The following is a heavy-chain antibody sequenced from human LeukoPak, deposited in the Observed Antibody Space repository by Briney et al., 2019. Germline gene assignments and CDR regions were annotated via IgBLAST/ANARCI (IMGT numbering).Heavy chain of an antibody. CDR3: AKDGYSYGRPFDY. V-gene: IGHV3-23*01. CDR1: GFTFSSYG. J-gene: IGHJ4*02. CDR2: ISGSGGST. D-gene: IGHD5-18*01. Sequence: GGSLRLSCAASGFTFSSYGMSWVRQAPGKGLEWVSAISGSGGSTYYADSVKGRFTISRDNSKNTLYLQMNSLRAEDTAVYYCAKDGYSYGRPFDYWGQGTLVTVSS.